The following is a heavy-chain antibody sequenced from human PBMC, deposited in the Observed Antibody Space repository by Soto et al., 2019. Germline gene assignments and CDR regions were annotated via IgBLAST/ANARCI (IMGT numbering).Heavy chain of an antibody. D-gene: IGHD3-22*01. CDR2: IYYSGST. Sequence: SETLCLTCTVSGGSISRYYWSCILQPPGKGLEWIGYIYYSGSTNYNPSLKSRVTISVDTSKNQFSLKLSSVTAADTAVYYCARGYYYDSSGYFPWFDPWGQGTLVTVS. CDR3: ARGYYYDSSGYFPWFDP. V-gene: IGHV4-59*01. J-gene: IGHJ5*02. CDR1: GGSISRYY.